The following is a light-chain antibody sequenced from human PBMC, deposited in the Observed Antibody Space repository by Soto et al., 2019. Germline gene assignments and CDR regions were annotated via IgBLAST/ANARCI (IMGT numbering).Light chain of an antibody. CDR2: DVS. CDR1: SRDVGGYNY. J-gene: IGLJ1*01. Sequence: QSMLTQPASVSGSPGQSITISCTGTSRDVGGYNYVSWYQQHPGKAPKLMIYDVSNRPSGVSNRFSGSKSGNTASLTISGLQAEDEADYYCSSYTSSSTPVFGTGTKVTVL. CDR3: SSYTSSSTPV. V-gene: IGLV2-14*01.